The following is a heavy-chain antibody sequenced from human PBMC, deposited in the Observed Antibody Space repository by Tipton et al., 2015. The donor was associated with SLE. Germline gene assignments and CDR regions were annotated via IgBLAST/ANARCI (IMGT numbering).Heavy chain of an antibody. J-gene: IGHJ3*01. Sequence: SLRLSCAASGLTFSSYAMSWVRQAPGKGLEWVSVIYSGGSTYYADSVKGRFTISRDNSKNPLYRQMNSQRAEDTAVYYFAFPSPVFGSGSGGGFEFWGPGTMVTVSS. D-gene: IGHD6-25*01. CDR3: AFPSPVFGSGSGGGFEF. V-gene: IGHV3-23*03. CDR2: IYSGGST. CDR1: GLTFSSYA.